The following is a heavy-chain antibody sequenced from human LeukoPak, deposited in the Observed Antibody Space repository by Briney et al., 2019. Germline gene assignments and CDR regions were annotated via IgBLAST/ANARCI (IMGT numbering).Heavy chain of an antibody. J-gene: IGHJ4*02. D-gene: IGHD3-22*01. CDR3: ARDRYYYDSSGYCIDY. CDR1: GFTFSSYW. V-gene: IGHV3-7*01. Sequence: GGSLRLSCAAPGFTFSSYWMSWVRQAPGKGLEWVANIKQDGSEEYYVDSVKGRFTISRDNAKNSLYLQMNSLRAEDTAVYYCARDRYYYDSSGYCIDYWGQGTLVTVSS. CDR2: IKQDGSEE.